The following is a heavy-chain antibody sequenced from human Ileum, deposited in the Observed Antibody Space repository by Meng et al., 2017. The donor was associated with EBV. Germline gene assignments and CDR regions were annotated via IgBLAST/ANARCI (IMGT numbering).Heavy chain of an antibody. CDR2: IYNSGST. Sequence: QARLKEPWQGLLMPSETRSLTFSVSGGSVSSVGNYWGWIRQPPGKGLEWIGYIYNSGSTNYNPSLKGRVTISVYTSKNQFSLKLSSVTAADTAVYYCARDGYSSGSDWGQGTLVTVSS. CDR3: ARDGYSSGSD. D-gene: IGHD6-19*01. V-gene: IGHV4-61*08. CDR1: GGSVSSVGNY. J-gene: IGHJ4*02.